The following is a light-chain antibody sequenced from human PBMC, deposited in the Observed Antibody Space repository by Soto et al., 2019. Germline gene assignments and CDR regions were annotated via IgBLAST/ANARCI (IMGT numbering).Light chain of an antibody. CDR3: QQRSNWPPT. CDR1: QSVSGY. CDR2: DAS. V-gene: IGKV3-11*01. J-gene: IGKJ5*01. Sequence: TQNTSTLSASVGDRVTITCRASQSVSGYLAWYQQKPGQAPRLLIYDASNRATGIPARFSGSGSGTDFTLTISSLEPEDFAVYYCQQRSNWPPTFGQGTRLEI.